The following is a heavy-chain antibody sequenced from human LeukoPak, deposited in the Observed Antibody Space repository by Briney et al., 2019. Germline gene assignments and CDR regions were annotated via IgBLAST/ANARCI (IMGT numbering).Heavy chain of an antibody. CDR1: GFTLSGYW. CDR3: ARDHSLHGLLWFGELGVPPPNWFDP. D-gene: IGHD3-10*01. V-gene: IGHV3-7*01. J-gene: IGHJ5*02. Sequence: GSLRLSCAASGFTLSGYWMSWVRRAPGKGLEWVANIKQDGSEKYYVDSVKGRFTISRDNAKNSLYLQMNSLRAEDTAVYYCARDHSLHGLLWFGELGVPPPNWFDPWGQGTLVTVSS. CDR2: IKQDGSEK.